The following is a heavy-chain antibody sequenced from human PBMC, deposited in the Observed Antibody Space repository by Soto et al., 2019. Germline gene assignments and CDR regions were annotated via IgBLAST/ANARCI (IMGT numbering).Heavy chain of an antibody. CDR2: ILPIFGTA. J-gene: IGHJ6*02. D-gene: IGHD1-20*01. CDR3: ARGHITGTTYYYYGMDV. CDR1: GGTFSSYA. V-gene: IGHV1-69*13. Sequence: SVKVSCKASGGTFSSYAISWVRQAPGQGLEWMGGILPIFGTANYAQKFQGRVTITADESTSTAYMELSSLRSEDTAVYYCARGHITGTTYYYYGMDVWGQGTTVTVSS.